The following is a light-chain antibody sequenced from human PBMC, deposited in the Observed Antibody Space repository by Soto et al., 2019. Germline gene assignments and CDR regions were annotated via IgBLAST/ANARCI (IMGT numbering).Light chain of an antibody. V-gene: IGKV3-20*01. CDR2: DAS. J-gene: IGKJ1*01. CDR1: QTVSSNY. CDR3: QQNGSSPKT. Sequence: EIVLTQSPGTLSLSPGERATLSCRASQTVSSNYLAWYQQKPGQAPRLLIYDASSRPTGISDSFSGSASGTDFTLTISSLEFEDSAVYYCQQNGSSPKTFGQGTKVEIK.